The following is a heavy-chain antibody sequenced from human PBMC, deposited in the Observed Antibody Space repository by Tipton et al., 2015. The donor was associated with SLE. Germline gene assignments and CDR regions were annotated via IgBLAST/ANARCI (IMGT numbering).Heavy chain of an antibody. CDR2: IIPILGIA. J-gene: IGHJ5*02. CDR3: ARGGSGSGWFDP. CDR1: RGTFSSYA. V-gene: IGHV1-69*04. D-gene: IGHD3-10*01. Sequence: QSGAEVKKPGSSVKVSCKASRGTFSSYAISWVRQAPGQGLEWMGRIIPILGIANYAQKFQGRVTITADKSTSTAYMELSSLRSEDTAVYYCARGGSGSGWFDPWGQGTLVTVSS.